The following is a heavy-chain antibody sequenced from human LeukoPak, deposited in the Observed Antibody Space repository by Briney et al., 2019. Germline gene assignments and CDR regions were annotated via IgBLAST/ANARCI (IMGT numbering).Heavy chain of an antibody. V-gene: IGHV1-2*06. J-gene: IGHJ4*02. D-gene: IGHD3-16*02. CDR1: GYTFTGYY. CDR3: ARDRGRLRLGELSLQAY. Sequence: ASEKVSCKASGYTFTGYYMHWVRQAPGQGLEWMGRINPNSGGTNYAQKFQGRVTMTRDTSISTAYMEPSRLRSDDTAVYYCARDRGRLRLGELSLQAYWGQGTLVTVSS. CDR2: INPNSGGT.